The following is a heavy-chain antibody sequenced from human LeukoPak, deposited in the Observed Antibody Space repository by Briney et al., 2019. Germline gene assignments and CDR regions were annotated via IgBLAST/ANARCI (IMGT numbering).Heavy chain of an antibody. CDR3: ARVGARYYYYMDV. CDR1: GFTFSTYT. V-gene: IGHV3-48*04. D-gene: IGHD4/OR15-4a*01. CDR2: IATSSSTI. Sequence: GGSLRLSCAASGFTFSTYTMNWVRQPPGKGLEWVSNIATSSSTIYYADSVKGRFTISRDNAKNSLYLQMNSLRAEDTAVYYCARVGARYYYYMDVWGKGTTVTVSS. J-gene: IGHJ6*03.